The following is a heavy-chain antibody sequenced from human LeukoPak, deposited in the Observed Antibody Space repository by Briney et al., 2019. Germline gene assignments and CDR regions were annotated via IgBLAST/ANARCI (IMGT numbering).Heavy chain of an antibody. CDR3: ARVPTFGWSGYSLDY. J-gene: IGHJ4*02. D-gene: IGHD3-3*01. Sequence: GGSLRLSCAPSGFMFNDYALHWVRQAPGKGLEWVSAISGSGGSTYYADSVKGRFTISRDNSKNTLYLQMNSLRAEDTAVYYCARVPTFGWSGYSLDYWGQGTLVTVSS. V-gene: IGHV3-23*01. CDR1: GFMFNDYA. CDR2: ISGSGGST.